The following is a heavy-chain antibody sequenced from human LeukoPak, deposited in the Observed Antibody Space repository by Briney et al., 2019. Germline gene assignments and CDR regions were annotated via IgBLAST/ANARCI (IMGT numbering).Heavy chain of an antibody. CDR3: ANSYSSSWYWFDP. Sequence: SETLSLTCAVYGGSFSGYYWSWIRQPPGKGLEWIGEINYSGSTYYNPSLKSRVTISVDTSKNQFSLKLSSVTAADTAVYYCANSYSSSWYWFDPWGQGTLVTVSS. CDR2: INYSGST. CDR1: GGSFSGYY. D-gene: IGHD6-13*01. V-gene: IGHV4-34*01. J-gene: IGHJ5*02.